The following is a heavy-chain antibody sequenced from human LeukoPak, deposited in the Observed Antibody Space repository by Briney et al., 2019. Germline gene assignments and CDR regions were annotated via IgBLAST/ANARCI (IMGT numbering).Heavy chain of an antibody. CDR3: ARAYSSGWYRVGSYYFDY. CDR2: ISSSGSTI. Sequence: GGSLRLSCAASGFTFSSYGMTWVRQAPGKGLEWVSYISSSGSTIYYADSVKGRFTISRDNAKNSLYLQMNSLRAEDTAVYYCARAYSSGWYRVGSYYFDYWGQGTLVTVSS. D-gene: IGHD6-19*01. CDR1: GFTFSSYG. V-gene: IGHV3-48*04. J-gene: IGHJ4*02.